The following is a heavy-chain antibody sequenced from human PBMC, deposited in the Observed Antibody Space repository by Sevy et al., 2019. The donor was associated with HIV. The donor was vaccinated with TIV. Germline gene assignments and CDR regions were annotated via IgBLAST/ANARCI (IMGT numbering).Heavy chain of an antibody. V-gene: IGHV4-59*08. Sequence: SETLSLTCTVSGGSISSYYWSWIRQPPGKGLEWIGYIYYSESANYNPSLKSRVTISVDTSKNQFSLKLSSVTAADTDVYYCARQGRYRIKEYYYYYMDVWGKGTTVTVSS. D-gene: IGHD5-18*01. CDR2: IYYSESA. CDR3: ARQGRYRIKEYYYYYMDV. J-gene: IGHJ6*03. CDR1: GGSISSYY.